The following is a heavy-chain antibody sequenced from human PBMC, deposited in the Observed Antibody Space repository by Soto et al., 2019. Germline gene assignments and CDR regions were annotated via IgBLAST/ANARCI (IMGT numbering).Heavy chain of an antibody. V-gene: IGHV3-33*01. D-gene: IGHD1-26*01. CDR2: IWYDGSNK. CDR3: ARAGGSGSYYDRDFDY. Sequence: ESGGGVVQPGRSLRLSCAASGFTFSSYGMHWVRQAPGKGLEWVAVIWYDGSNKYYADSVKGRFTISRDNSKNTLYLQMNSLRAEDTAVYYCARAGGSGSYYDRDFDYWGQGTLVTVSS. J-gene: IGHJ4*02. CDR1: GFTFSSYG.